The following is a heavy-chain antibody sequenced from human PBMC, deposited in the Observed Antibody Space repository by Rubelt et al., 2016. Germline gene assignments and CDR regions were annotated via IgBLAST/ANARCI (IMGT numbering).Heavy chain of an antibody. V-gene: IGHV2-5*02. CDR2: VYWDDDR. J-gene: IGHJ3*01. CDR3: ANVTISFGGVLRDDAFDV. CDR1: GFSLTTNGVG. D-gene: IGHD3-16*01. Sequence: QITLKQSGPTLVKPTQTLTLTCTFSGFSLTTNGVGVGWIRQPPGGALEWLAIVYWDDDRRYTPSLKTRLTLTKDTPKNQVVLTMSDMDPLDTGTYYCANVTISFGGVLRDDAFDVWGQGTTVTVSP.